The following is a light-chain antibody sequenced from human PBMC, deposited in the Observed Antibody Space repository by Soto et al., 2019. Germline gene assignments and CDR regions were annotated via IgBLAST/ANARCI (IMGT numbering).Light chain of an antibody. Sequence: QSVLTQPASVSGSPGQSITISCTGTSSDIGTYNLVSWYQQHPRKAPKLMIYEVNKRPSGVSDRFSGSKSGNTASLTISGLQAEDEADYYCCSYAGSSTLYVFGTGTNVTVL. CDR1: SSDIGTYNL. CDR3: CSYAGSSTLYV. J-gene: IGLJ1*01. CDR2: EVN. V-gene: IGLV2-23*02.